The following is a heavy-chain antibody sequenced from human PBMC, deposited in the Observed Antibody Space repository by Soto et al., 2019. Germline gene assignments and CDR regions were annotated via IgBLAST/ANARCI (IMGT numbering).Heavy chain of an antibody. CDR1: GGSISSYY. CDR2: IYYSGST. J-gene: IGHJ4*02. CDR3: ARDTIIAVAGSRVLLGY. D-gene: IGHD6-19*01. V-gene: IGHV4-59*01. Sequence: PSETLSLTCTVSGGSISSYYWSWIRQPPGKGLEWIGYIYYSGSTNYNPSLKSRVTISVDTSKNQFSLKLSSVTAADTAVYYCARDTIIAVAGSRVLLGYWGQGTLVTVSS.